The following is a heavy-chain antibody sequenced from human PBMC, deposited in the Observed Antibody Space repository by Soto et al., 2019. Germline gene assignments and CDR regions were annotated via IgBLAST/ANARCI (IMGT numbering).Heavy chain of an antibody. J-gene: IGHJ4*02. Sequence: GASVKVSCKASGYTFTGYYMNWVRQAPGQGLEWMGWINPNSGGTNYAQKFQGRVTMTRNTSISIAYMELSRMSSDHTAVYYCAGGGYNWNYFNYWGQGTLVTVSS. CDR3: AGGGYNWNYFNY. D-gene: IGHD1-20*01. CDR1: GYTFTGYY. V-gene: IGHV1-2*02. CDR2: INPNSGGT.